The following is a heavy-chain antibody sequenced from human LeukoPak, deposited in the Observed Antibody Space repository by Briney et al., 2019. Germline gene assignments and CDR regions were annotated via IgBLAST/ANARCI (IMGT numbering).Heavy chain of an antibody. CDR1: GFTLSVYE. V-gene: IGHV3-48*03. CDR2: ISSSGGTI. D-gene: IGHD1-26*01. CDR3: ARRRYSGSSQHFDY. Sequence: GGSLRLSCAASGFTLSVYEMNWVRQAPGKGLEWVSYISSSGGTIYYADSVKGRFTISRDNAKNSLYLQMNSLRAEDTAVYYCARRRYSGSSQHFDYWGQGTLVTVSS. J-gene: IGHJ4*02.